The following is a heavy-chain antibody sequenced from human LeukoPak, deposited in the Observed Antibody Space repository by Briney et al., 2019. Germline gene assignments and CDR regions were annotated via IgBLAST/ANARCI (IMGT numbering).Heavy chain of an antibody. V-gene: IGHV3-23*01. J-gene: IGHJ6*02. CDR1: GFTSSSYA. CDR3: AKRSGFGELSDPYYYYGMDV. Sequence: GGSLRLSCAASGFTSSSYAMSWVRQAPGKGLEWVSAISGSGGSTYYADSVKGRFTISRDNSKNTLYLQMNSLRAEDTAVYYCAKRSGFGELSDPYYYYGMDVWGQGTTVTVSS. D-gene: IGHD3-10*01. CDR2: ISGSGGST.